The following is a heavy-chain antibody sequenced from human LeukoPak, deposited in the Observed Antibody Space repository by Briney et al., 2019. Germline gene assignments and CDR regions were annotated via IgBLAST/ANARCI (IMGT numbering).Heavy chain of an antibody. J-gene: IGHJ5*02. Sequence: GGSLRLSCAASGFTFSSYAMSWVRQAPGKGLEWVSSISSSSSYIYYADSVKGRFTISRDNAKNSLYLQMNSLRAEDTAVYYCARGDHSSGWSTNWFDPWGQGTLVTVSS. D-gene: IGHD6-19*01. CDR2: ISSSSSYI. V-gene: IGHV3-21*01. CDR3: ARGDHSSGWSTNWFDP. CDR1: GFTFSSYA.